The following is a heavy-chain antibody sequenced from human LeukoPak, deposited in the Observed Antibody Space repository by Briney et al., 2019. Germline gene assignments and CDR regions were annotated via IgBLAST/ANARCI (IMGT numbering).Heavy chain of an antibody. CDR1: GFTFINHW. J-gene: IGHJ4*02. CDR3: VSFYETY. V-gene: IGHV3-7*01. D-gene: IGHD2-2*01. CDR2: INPDGGEK. Sequence: GGSLRLSCAASGFTFINHWMNWVRQAPGKGLEWLANINPDGGEKRYVDSVKGRFTISRDNAKNTVYLQMNNLRAEDTAVYYCVSFYETYWGRGTLVTVSS.